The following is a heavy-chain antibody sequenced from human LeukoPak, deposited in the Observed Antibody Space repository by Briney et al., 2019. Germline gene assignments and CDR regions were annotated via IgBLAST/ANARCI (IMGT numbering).Heavy chain of an antibody. CDR1: GFTFSNYE. Sequence: PGGSLRPSCVVSGFTFSNYEMNWVRQAPGKGLEWVSYISSSGSTTYYADSVKGRFTISRDNAKNSLFLQMNSLRAEGTAVYFCARMFEFWGQGTLVTVSS. CDR2: ISSSGSTT. J-gene: IGHJ4*02. CDR3: ARMFEF. V-gene: IGHV3-48*03.